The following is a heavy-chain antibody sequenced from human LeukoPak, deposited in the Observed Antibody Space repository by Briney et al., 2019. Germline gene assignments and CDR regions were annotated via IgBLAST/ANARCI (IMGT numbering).Heavy chain of an antibody. CDR2: VSSSGST. J-gene: IGHJ3*02. CDR3: ARGPYSYDSSGAFDI. Sequence: PSETLSLTCTVSGGSISSYYWSWIRQPAGKGLEWIGRVSSSGSTNYNPSLKSRVTISVDTSKNQFSLKLSSVTAADTAVYFCARGPYSYDSSGAFDIWGQGTMVTVSS. V-gene: IGHV4-4*07. D-gene: IGHD3-22*01. CDR1: GGSISSYY.